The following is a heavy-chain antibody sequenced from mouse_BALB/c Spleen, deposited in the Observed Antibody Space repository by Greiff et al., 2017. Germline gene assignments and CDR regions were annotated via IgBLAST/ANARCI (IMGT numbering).Heavy chain of an antibody. CDR3: TRLVGRLRGFAY. Sequence: QVQLQQSGAELVRPGASVTLSCKASGYTFTDYEMHWVKQTPVHGLEWIGAIDPETGGTAYNQKFKGKATLTADKSSSTAYMELRSLTSEDSAVYYCTRLVGRLRGFAYWGQGTLVTVSA. V-gene: IGHV1-15*01. D-gene: IGHD2-4*01. CDR1: GYTFTDYE. J-gene: IGHJ3*01. CDR2: IDPETGGT.